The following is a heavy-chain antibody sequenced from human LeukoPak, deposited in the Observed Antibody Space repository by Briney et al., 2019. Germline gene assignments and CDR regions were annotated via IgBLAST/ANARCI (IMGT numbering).Heavy chain of an antibody. D-gene: IGHD6-6*01. J-gene: IGHJ4*02. CDR1: GYTFTSYG. Sequence: ASVKVSCKASGYTFTSYGISWVRQAPGQGLEWMGWISAYNGNTNYAQKFQGRVTITADKSTSTAYMELSSLRSEDTAVYYCARGGIAARREIDYWGQGTLVTVSS. V-gene: IGHV1-18*01. CDR2: ISAYNGNT. CDR3: ARGGIAARREIDY.